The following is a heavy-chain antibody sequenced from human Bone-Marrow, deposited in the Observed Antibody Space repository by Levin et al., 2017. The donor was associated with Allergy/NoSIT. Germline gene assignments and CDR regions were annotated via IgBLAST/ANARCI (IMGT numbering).Heavy chain of an antibody. CDR1: GYSFTNYY. CDR2: INPSGSSR. D-gene: IGHD4/OR15-4a*01. V-gene: IGHV1-46*01. J-gene: IGHJ5*02. Sequence: GASVKVSCKASGYSFTNYYMHWVRQAPGQGLEWMGIINPSGSSRTYAQKFQGRITMTRDTSTSTDYLEVSSLTSEDTAVYYCARDNSMVTMDRQGWWFDPWGQGTLVTVSS. CDR3: ARDNSMVTMDRQGWWFDP.